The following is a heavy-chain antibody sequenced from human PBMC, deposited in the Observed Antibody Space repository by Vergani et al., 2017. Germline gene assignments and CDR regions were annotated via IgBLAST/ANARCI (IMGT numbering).Heavy chain of an antibody. CDR1: GFTFSSYS. Sequence: EVQLVESGGGLVKPGGSLRLSCAASGFTFSSYSMNWVRQAPGKGLGGVSAISGSGGSRYYADSVKGRFTISRDNSKNTLYLQMNSLRAEDTAVYYCAKDRDPYGSGMGGSVLDDWGQGTLVTVSS. V-gene: IGHV3-23*04. CDR2: ISGSGGSR. CDR3: AKDRDPYGSGMGGSVLDD. D-gene: IGHD3-10*01. J-gene: IGHJ4*02.